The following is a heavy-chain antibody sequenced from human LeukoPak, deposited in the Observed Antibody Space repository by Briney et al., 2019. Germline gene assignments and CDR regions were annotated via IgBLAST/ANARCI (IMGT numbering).Heavy chain of an antibody. CDR3: AKGAPSSSSIFDF. CDR1: GFTFGHNA. Sequence: PGGSLRLSCVASGFTFGHNAMAWVRQAPGKRLEWVSALSSSGGDTFYADSVKGRFTISRDNSKNTLYLQLSSLRPDDTAVYYCAKGAPSSSSIFDFWGPGTLVTVSS. J-gene: IGHJ4*02. V-gene: IGHV3-23*01. CDR2: LSSSGGDT. D-gene: IGHD6-6*01.